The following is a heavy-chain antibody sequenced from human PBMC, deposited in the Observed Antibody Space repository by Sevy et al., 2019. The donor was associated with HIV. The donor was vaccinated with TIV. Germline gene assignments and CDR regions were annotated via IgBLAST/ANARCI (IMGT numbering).Heavy chain of an antibody. Sequence: ASVKVSCKASEDIFTNYDINWVRQATGQGLEWMGWMNPKSGNTGYAQKFQGRVSMTRNTSISTAYMELKSLRSEDTAVYFCASKRQGYSRSSGYSYGMDVWGQGTTVTVSS. CDR1: EDIFTNYD. CDR3: ASKRQGYSRSSGYSYGMDV. V-gene: IGHV1-8*01. CDR2: MNPKSGNT. J-gene: IGHJ6*02. D-gene: IGHD6-6*01.